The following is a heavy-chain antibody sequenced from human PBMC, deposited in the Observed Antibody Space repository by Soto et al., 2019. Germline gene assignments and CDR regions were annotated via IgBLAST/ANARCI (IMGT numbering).Heavy chain of an antibody. CDR2: ISSSSSYI. Sequence: PGGSLRLSCAASGFTFSSYAMSWVRQAPGKGLEWVSSISSSSSYIYYADSVKGRFTISRDNAKNSLYLQMDSLRAEDTAVYYCARDVRVGPDPRADEGYYYYYMDIWGKGTTVTVSS. CDR1: GFTFSSYA. J-gene: IGHJ6*03. V-gene: IGHV3-21*01. CDR3: ARDVRVGPDPRADEGYYYYYMDI.